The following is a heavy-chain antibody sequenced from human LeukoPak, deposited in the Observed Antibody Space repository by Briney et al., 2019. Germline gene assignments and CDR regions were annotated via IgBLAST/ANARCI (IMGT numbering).Heavy chain of an antibody. J-gene: IGHJ4*02. CDR1: GYTFITYY. Sequence: ASVKVSCKASGYTFITYYIHWLRQAPGQGLEWMGIINPSVGRSSYAQTFQGRLTMASDTSATTVYMELSSLRSEDTAVYYCARGSGQTGESPYYFDYWGQGTLVTVSS. V-gene: IGHV1-46*01. CDR2: INPSVGRS. D-gene: IGHD7-27*01. CDR3: ARGSGQTGESPYYFDY.